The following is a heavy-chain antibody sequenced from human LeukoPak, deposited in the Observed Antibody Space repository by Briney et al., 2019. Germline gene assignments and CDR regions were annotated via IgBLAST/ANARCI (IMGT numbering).Heavy chain of an antibody. CDR3: ARALQYGYYYGMDV. CDR2: IYYSGST. V-gene: IGHV4-59*01. D-gene: IGHD4-11*01. Sequence: SETLSLTCTVSGGSISSYYWSWIRQPPGKGLEWIGYIYYSGSTNYNPSLKSRVTISVDTSKNQFSLKLSSVTAADTAAYYCARALQYGYYYGMDVWGQGTTVTVSS. CDR1: GGSISSYY. J-gene: IGHJ6*02.